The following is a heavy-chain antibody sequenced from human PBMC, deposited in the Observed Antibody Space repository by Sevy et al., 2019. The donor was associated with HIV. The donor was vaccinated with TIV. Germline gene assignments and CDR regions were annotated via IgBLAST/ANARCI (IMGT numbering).Heavy chain of an antibody. V-gene: IGHV3-23*01. Sequence: GGSLRSSCAAPGFTFGNYALSGARQAQGKGLEWVSAFSGVDTGTFYADSVKGRFTISRDNSKNTLYLQMNSLRAEDTAVYYCAKDMIVVVGEALDIWGQGTLVTVSS. D-gene: IGHD3-22*01. CDR1: GFTFGNYA. CDR3: AKDMIVVVGEALDI. J-gene: IGHJ3*02. CDR2: FSGVDTGT.